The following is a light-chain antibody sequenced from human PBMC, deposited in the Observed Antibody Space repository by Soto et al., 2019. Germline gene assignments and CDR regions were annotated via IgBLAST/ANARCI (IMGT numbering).Light chain of an antibody. Sequence: IEMTQSPLSLPVTPGEPASISCRSSQSLLDSNGYNYLNWYLQKPGQSPQLLIYLGSNRASGVPDRFSGSGSGTDFTLTINRVEAEDVGLYFCAQGLATPFTFGGGTKVEIK. V-gene: IGKV2-28*01. CDR1: QSLLDSNGYNY. J-gene: IGKJ4*01. CDR2: LGS. CDR3: AQGLATPFT.